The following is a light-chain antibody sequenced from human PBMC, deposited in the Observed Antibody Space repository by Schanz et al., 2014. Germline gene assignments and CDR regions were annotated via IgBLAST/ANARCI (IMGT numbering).Light chain of an antibody. CDR3: SSYTSSNTVV. CDR2: EGS. V-gene: IGLV2-14*02. CDR1: SSDVGSYNL. Sequence: QSALTQPASVSGSPGQSITISCTGTSSDVGSYNLVSWYQQHPGKAPKLMLYEGSKRPSGVSNRFSGSKSGNTASLTISGLQAEDEADYYCSSYTSSNTVVFGGGTKLTVL. J-gene: IGLJ3*02.